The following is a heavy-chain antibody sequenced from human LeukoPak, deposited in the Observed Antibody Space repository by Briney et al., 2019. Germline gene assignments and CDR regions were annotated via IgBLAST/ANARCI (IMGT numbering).Heavy chain of an antibody. CDR1: GYSFTTSG. CDR2: VNAYTGYTGQA. CDR3: ARDQRNCGTDCYHTGLIDY. D-gene: IGHD2-21*02. J-gene: IGHJ4*02. V-gene: IGHV1-18*03. Sequence: ASVKVSCKASGYSFTTSGMNWVPQAPGQGLEWMGWVNAYTGYTGQANYVQKLRGRVTMTIDTSTSTAYMELRSLRSDDIAVYYCARDQRNCGTDCYHTGLIDYWAREPWSPSPQ.